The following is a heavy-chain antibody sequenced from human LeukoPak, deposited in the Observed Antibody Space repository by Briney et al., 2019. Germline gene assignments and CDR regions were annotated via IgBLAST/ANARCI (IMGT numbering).Heavy chain of an antibody. V-gene: IGHV3-30*02. CDR2: IRYDGSNK. Sequence: PGGSLRLSCAASGFTFSSYGMHWVRQAPGKGLEWVAFIRYDGSNKYYADSVKGRFTISRDNSKNTLYLQMNSLRAEDTAVYYCARDRRKIFGVVRGNDVWGKGTTVTVSS. CDR1: GFTFSSYG. D-gene: IGHD3-3*01. CDR3: ARDRRKIFGVVRGNDV. J-gene: IGHJ6*04.